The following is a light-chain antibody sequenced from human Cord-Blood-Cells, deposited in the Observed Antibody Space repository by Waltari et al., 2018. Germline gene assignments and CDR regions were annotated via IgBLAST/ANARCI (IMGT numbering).Light chain of an antibody. J-gene: IGKJ1*01. CDR1: QSVSSN. Sequence: EIVMTQSPATLSVSPGERDTLSCRASQSVSSNLAWYQQKPGQAHRLLIYGASTRATGIPARFSGSGSGTEFTLTISSLQSEDFAVYYGQQYNNWPTFGQGTKVEIK. V-gene: IGKV3-15*01. CDR2: GAS. CDR3: QQYNNWPT.